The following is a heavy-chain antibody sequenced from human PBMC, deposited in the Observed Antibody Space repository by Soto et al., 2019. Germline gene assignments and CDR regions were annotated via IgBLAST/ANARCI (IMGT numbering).Heavy chain of an antibody. CDR3: ARSQGSSTSLEIYYCYYYGMDV. CDR1: GGTFSSYA. J-gene: IGHJ6*02. D-gene: IGHD2-2*01. Sequence: QVQLVQSGAEVKKPGSSVKVSCKASGGTFSSYAISWVRQAPGQGLEWMGGIIPISDTTNYAQKFQGRVRITADEYTRTAYMELSSLSSEDSAVYYCARSQGSSTSLEIYYCYYYGMDVWGQGTTVTVSS. V-gene: IGHV1-69*01. CDR2: IIPISDTT.